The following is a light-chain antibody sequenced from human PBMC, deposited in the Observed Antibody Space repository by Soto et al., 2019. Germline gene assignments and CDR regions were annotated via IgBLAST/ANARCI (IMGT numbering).Light chain of an antibody. CDR2: GAS. J-gene: IGKJ4*01. V-gene: IGKV3-20*01. CDR3: KQYGSSPLT. Sequence: EIVLTQSPGTLSLSPGERATLSCRASQSVSSSYLAWYQQKPGQAPRLLIHGASSRATGIPDRFSGSGSGTDFTLTISRLEPEDFAVYYCKQYGSSPLTFGGGTKVEIK. CDR1: QSVSSSY.